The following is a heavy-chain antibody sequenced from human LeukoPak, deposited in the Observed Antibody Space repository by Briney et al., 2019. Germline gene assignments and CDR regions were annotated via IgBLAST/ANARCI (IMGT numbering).Heavy chain of an antibody. V-gene: IGHV4-31*03. J-gene: IGHJ3*02. CDR3: ARDFSAAFDI. D-gene: IGHD2/OR15-2a*01. CDR2: IYYSGST. Sequence: SQTLSLTCTVSGGSISSGGYYWSWIRQHPGKGLEWIGYIYYSGSTYYNPSLKSRVTISVDTSKNQFSLKLSSVTAADTAVYYCARDFSAAFDIWGQGTMVTVSS. CDR1: GGSISSGGYY.